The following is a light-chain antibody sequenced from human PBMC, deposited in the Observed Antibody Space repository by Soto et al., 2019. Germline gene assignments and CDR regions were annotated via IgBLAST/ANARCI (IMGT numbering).Light chain of an antibody. CDR2: EAS. CDR1: QSISSW. J-gene: IGKJ4*01. V-gene: IGKV1-5*03. CDR3: QQYNSFALT. Sequence: DIQMTQSPSTLSASVGDRVTITCRASQSISSWLAWYQQKPGQAPQVLIYEASSLEPGVPSRFSGSGSGTEFTLTISSLQPDDLATYYCQQYNSFALTFGGGTKVEIK.